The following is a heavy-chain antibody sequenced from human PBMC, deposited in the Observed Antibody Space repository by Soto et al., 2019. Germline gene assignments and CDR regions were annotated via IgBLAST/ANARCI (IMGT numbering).Heavy chain of an antibody. J-gene: IGHJ3*02. CDR1: GGSISGYY. V-gene: IGHV4-59*01. CDR2: IYYSGSS. D-gene: IGHD6-19*01. CDR3: ARYSSGCFGRSSFDI. Sequence: SETLSLTCTVSGGSISGYYWSWIRQPPGKGLEWIGYIYYSGSSNYNPSLKSRVTISVDTSKNQFSLKLSSVTAADTAVYYCARYSSGCFGRSSFDIWGQGSMVTVSS.